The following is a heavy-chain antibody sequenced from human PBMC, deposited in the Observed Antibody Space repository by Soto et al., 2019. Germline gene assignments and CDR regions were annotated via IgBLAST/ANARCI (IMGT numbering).Heavy chain of an antibody. D-gene: IGHD2-2*01. CDR1: GYSFTSYG. J-gene: IGHJ6*02. Sequence: QVQLVQSAGEVKKPGASVKVSCKASGYSFTSYGISWVRRAPGQGLEWMGWISPYNGHTQFVERFQGRVTMTTDTSTKTAYMELRNLRSDDTALYYCARDLTIVPATHPRLENYGMDVWGQGTTVIVSS. CDR2: ISPYNGHT. CDR3: ARDLTIVPATHPRLENYGMDV. V-gene: IGHV1-18*01.